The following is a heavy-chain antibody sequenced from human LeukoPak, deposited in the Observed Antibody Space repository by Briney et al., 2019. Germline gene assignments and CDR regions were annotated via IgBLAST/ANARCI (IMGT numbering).Heavy chain of an antibody. D-gene: IGHD6-13*01. CDR2: VSSSGGST. Sequence: PGGSLRLSCGASGFTFSSCAMIWVRQAPGKGLEWVSAVSSSGGSTYYADSVKGRFTISRDNSKNTLYLQMNSLRAEDTAVYYCAKGSCSSWYYFDYWGQGTLATVSS. CDR1: GFTFSSCA. V-gene: IGHV3-23*01. J-gene: IGHJ4*02. CDR3: AKGSCSSWYYFDY.